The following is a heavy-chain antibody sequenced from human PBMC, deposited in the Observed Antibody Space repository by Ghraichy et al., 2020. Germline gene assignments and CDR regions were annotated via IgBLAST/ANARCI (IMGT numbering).Heavy chain of an antibody. CDR3: AKFPYYDILTGYYPFDY. J-gene: IGHJ4*02. V-gene: IGHV3-23*01. CDR2: ISGSGGST. CDR1: GFTFSSYA. Sequence: GESLNISCAASGFTFSSYAMSWVRQAPGKGLEWVSAISGSGGSTYYADSVKGRFTISRDNSKNTLYLQMNSLRAEDTAVYYCAKFPYYDILTGYYPFDYWGQGTLVTVSS. D-gene: IGHD3-9*01.